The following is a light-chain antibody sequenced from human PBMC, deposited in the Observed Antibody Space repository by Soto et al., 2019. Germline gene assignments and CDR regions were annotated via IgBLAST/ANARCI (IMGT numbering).Light chain of an antibody. CDR3: GSYSSTDTPFV. V-gene: IGLV2-8*01. CDR2: EVN. Sequence: QSVLTQPPSASGSPGQSVTISCTGTSSDVGGYNYVSWFQQHPGKAPKLIIHEVNQRPSGVPDRFSGSKSVNTASLTISGLQAEDESDYYCGSYSSTDTPFVFGTGTKVTVL. J-gene: IGLJ1*01. CDR1: SSDVGGYNY.